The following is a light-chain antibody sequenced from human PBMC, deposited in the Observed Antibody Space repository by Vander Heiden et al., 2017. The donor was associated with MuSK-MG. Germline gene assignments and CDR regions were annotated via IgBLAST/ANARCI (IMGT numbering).Light chain of an antibody. Sequence: DIHMTQCPSTLSASVADRVTIACRASQSISSYLNWYQQKPGKAPKLLIYAASSLQSGVPSRFSGSGSGTDFTLTISSLQPEDFATYYCQQCYSTPLTFGGGTKVEIK. V-gene: IGKV1-39*01. CDR1: QSISSY. CDR3: QQCYSTPLT. J-gene: IGKJ4*01. CDR2: AAS.